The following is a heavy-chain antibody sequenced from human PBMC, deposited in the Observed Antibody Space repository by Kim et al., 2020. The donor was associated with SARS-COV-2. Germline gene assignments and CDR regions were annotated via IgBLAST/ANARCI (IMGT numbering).Heavy chain of an antibody. Sequence: TYYDQSLKSRVTISVDTSKNQFSLKLSSVTAADTAVYYCARCSLDIVVVGWGQGTLVTVSS. CDR3: ARCSLDIVVVG. D-gene: IGHD2-2*01. V-gene: IGHV4-31*02. CDR2: T. J-gene: IGHJ4*02.